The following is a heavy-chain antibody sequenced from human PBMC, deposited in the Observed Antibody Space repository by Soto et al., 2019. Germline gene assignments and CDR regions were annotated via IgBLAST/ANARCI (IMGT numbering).Heavy chain of an antibody. D-gene: IGHD5-12*01. V-gene: IGHV4-4*07. CDR2: IFSSGST. J-gene: IGHJ4*02. Sequence: SETLSLTCTVSGGSINTFYWSWVRQPAGKGLEWIGRIFSSGSTSFNPSLESRVAMSVDTSKNHFSLNLSSVTAADMAVYYRARAGSYSAYNFAHGIQLWSSDFWGKGAVVTVSS. CDR1: GGSINTFY. CDR3: ARAGSYSAYNFAHGIQLWSSDF.